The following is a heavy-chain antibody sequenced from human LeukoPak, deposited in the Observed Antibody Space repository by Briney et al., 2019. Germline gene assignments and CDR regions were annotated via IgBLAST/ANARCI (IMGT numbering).Heavy chain of an antibody. CDR2: MNSDESNT. V-gene: IGHV3-74*01. D-gene: IGHD4-23*01. J-gene: IGHJ3*01. CDR3: ARTVGYRAIDL. Sequence: GGSLRLSCAASGFTFSSYWMHWVRQAPGKGLVWVSRMNSDESNTDYADSVKGRFTISRDNAKNTLYLQMNSLRADDTAVYYCARTVGYRAIDLWGQGTMVTVSS. CDR1: GFTFSSYW.